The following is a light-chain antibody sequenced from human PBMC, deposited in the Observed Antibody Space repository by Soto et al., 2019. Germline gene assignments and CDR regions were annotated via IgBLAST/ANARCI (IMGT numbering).Light chain of an antibody. CDR1: QSISNH. CDR2: AAS. J-gene: IGKJ1*01. CDR3: QQTSSTPWT. V-gene: IGKV1-39*01. Sequence: DIQMTQSPSSLSASVGDRVTITCRASQSISNHLCWYQQKPGKAPKLLIYAASSLQSGVPSRFSGSVSGTDFTLTISSLQPEDFSTYYCQQTSSTPWTFGQGTKV.